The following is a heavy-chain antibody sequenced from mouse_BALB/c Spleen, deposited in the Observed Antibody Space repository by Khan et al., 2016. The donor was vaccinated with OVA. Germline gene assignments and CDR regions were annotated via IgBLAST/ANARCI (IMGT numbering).Heavy chain of an antibody. V-gene: IGHV2-6-1*01. J-gene: IGHJ4*01. Sequence: QVQLKESGPGLVAPSQSLSITCTISGFSLTNYGVHWVRQPPGKGLAWLGVIWTDGSTTYNSALKSRLTITKDNSKSQVFLKMNSLQTDATAIYFCARQPYYHYNVMDYWGQGTSGTVSS. CDR2: IWTDGST. CDR1: GFSLTNYG. CDR3: ARQPYYHYNVMDY. D-gene: IGHD2-4*01.